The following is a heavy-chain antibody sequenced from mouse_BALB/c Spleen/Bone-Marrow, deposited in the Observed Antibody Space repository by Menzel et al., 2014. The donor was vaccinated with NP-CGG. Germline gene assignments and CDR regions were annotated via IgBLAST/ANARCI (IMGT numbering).Heavy chain of an antibody. CDR3: ARSGGGYDGFAY. V-gene: IGHV1-7*01. CDR1: GYTFTSCW. CDR2: INPSTGYT. Sequence: QVQLQQPGAELAKPGASVKMSCKASGYTFTSCWMHWVKQRPGQGLEWIGYINPSTGYTEYNQKFKDKATLTADKSSSTAYMQLSSLTSEDSAVYYCARSGGGYDGFAYWGQGTLVTVSA. J-gene: IGHJ3*01. D-gene: IGHD2-2*01.